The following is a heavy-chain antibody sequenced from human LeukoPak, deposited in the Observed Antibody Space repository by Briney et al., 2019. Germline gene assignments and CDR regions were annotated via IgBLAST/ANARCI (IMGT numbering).Heavy chain of an antibody. CDR3: VVTASRPLHSFDY. Sequence: GGSLRLSCAASGFTVSSNYMSWDRQAPGKGLEWVSVIYSGGGTYYADSVKGRFTISRDNSKNTLYLQMNSLRAEDTAVYYCVVTASRPLHSFDYWGQGTLVTVSS. D-gene: IGHD2-21*02. CDR2: IYSGGGT. V-gene: IGHV3-66*01. J-gene: IGHJ4*02. CDR1: GFTVSSNY.